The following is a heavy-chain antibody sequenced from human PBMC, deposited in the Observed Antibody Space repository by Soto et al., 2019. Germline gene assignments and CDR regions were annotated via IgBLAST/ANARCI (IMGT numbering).Heavy chain of an antibody. D-gene: IGHD3-22*01. CDR3: TRDVHYYDTHSPLDY. J-gene: IGHJ4*02. V-gene: IGHV3-15*01. Sequence: GGSLILSCTAAGFTFTNALINWVRQATGKGLEWVGRIKSKTHGGTADYAAPVKGRFTISRDDSENTLYLQMNSPKTEDTAVYYCTRDVHYYDTHSPLDYWGQGTLVTVSS. CDR2: IKSKTHGGTA. CDR1: GFTFTNAL.